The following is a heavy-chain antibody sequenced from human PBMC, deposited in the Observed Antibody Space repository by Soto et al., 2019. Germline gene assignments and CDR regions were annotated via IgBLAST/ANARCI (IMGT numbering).Heavy chain of an antibody. V-gene: IGHV1-18*01. CDR2: ISAYNGNT. J-gene: IGHJ4*02. CDR3: ARVDAPTIFGVVITFAY. CDR1: GYTFTSYG. D-gene: IGHD3-3*01. Sequence: QVQLVQSGAEVKKPGASVKVSCKASGYTFTSYGISWVRQAPGQGLEWMGWISAYNGNTNYAQKLQGRVTMTTDTPTSTAYMELRSLSSDDTAVYYCARVDAPTIFGVVITFAYWGQGPLVTVSS.